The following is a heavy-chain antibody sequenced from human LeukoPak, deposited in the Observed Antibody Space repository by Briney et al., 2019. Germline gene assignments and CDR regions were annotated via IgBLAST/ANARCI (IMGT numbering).Heavy chain of an antibody. J-gene: IGHJ6*03. CDR3: AREGYCSSTSCPHYYMDV. D-gene: IGHD2-2*01. CDR2: IYSGGST. CDR1: GFTVSSNY. Sequence: GGSLRLSCAASGFTVSSNYMSWVRQAPGKGLEWVSVIYSGGSTYYADSVKGRFTISRDNSKNTLYLQMNSLRAEDTAVYYCAREGYCSSTSCPHYYMDVWGKGTTVTVSS. V-gene: IGHV3-53*01.